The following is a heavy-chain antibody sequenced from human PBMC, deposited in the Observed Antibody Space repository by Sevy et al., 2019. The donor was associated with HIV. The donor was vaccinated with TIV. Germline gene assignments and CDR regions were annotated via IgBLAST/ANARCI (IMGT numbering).Heavy chain of an antibody. CDR1: GFSLSTSGVG. Sequence: SGPTLVNPTQTLTLTCTFSGFSLSTSGVGVGWIRQPPGKALEWLALIYWNDDKRYSPSLKSRLTITKETSKNQVVLTMTNMDPVETATYYCAHSSLYDILTGYTYYGMDVWGQGTTVTVSS. D-gene: IGHD3-9*01. CDR3: AHSSLYDILTGYTYYGMDV. CDR2: IYWNDDK. V-gene: IGHV2-5*01. J-gene: IGHJ6*02.